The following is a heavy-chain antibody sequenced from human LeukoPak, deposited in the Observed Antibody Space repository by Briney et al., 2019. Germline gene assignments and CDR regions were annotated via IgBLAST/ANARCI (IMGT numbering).Heavy chain of an antibody. CDR1: GDSISSYY. J-gene: IGHJ4*02. CDR2: IYTSGTT. V-gene: IGHV4-4*07. D-gene: IGHD3-22*01. Sequence: NPSETLSLTCTVSGDSISSYYFNWIRQPAGKGLEWLGRIYTSGTTYYNPSLKSRLTMSVDTSKNQFSLKPRSVTAADTALYFCALLGSSALDYWGQGVLVTVSS. CDR3: ALLGSSALDY.